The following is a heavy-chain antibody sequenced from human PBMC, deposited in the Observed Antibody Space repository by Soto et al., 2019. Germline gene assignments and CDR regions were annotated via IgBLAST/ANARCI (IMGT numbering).Heavy chain of an antibody. CDR2: INPNSGGT. CDR1: GGTFSSYG. CDR3: ASNSGSLDAFDI. V-gene: IGHV1-2*04. J-gene: IGHJ3*02. D-gene: IGHD1-26*01. Sequence: GASGKVSCKASGGTFSSYGISWVRQAPGQGLEWMGWINPNSGGTNYAQKFQGWVTMTRDTSISTAYMELSRLRSDDTAVYYCASNSGSLDAFDIWGQATMVTVSS.